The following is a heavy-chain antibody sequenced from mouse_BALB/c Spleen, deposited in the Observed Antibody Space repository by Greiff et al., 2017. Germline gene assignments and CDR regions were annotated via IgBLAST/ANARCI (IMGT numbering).Heavy chain of an antibody. Sequence: EVQLQQSGPELGKPGASVKISCKASGYSFTGYNMYWVKQSHRKSLEWIGYIDPYNGGTSYNQKSKGKATLTVDKSSSTAYMHLNSLTSEDSAIYYCAIYYDNGWFAYWGQGTLVTVSA. CDR3: AIYYDNGWFAY. CDR2: IDPYNGGT. CDR1: GYSFTGYN. V-gene: IGHV1S135*01. J-gene: IGHJ3*01. D-gene: IGHD2-4*01.